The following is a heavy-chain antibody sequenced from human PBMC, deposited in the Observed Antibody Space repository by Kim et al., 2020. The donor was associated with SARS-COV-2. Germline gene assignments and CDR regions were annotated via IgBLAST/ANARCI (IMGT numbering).Heavy chain of an antibody. J-gene: IGHJ6*01. CDR3: ARSNNYDFRSGYYFLLFDYNGMSA. CDR2: IKQDGSEK. CDR1: GFTFSSYW. V-gene: IGHV3-7*01. Sequence: GGSLRLSCAASGFTFSSYWMSWVRQAPGKGLEWVANIKQDGSEKYYVDSVKGRFTISRDNAKNSLYLQMNSLRAEDTAVYYCARSNNYDFRSGYYFLLFDYNGMSACGHRTTVSVSS. D-gene: IGHD3-3*01.